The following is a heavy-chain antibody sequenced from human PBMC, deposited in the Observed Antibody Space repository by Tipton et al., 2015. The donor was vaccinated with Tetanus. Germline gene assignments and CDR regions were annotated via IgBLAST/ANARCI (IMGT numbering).Heavy chain of an antibody. CDR3: ASSSALDY. CDR2: VSSTSSYI. V-gene: IGHV3-21*06. CDR1: GFIYSSYT. Sequence: SLRLSCEVSGFIYSSYTMNWVRQAPGKGLEWVASVSSTSSYIYYADSLKGRFTISRDNAKNSLYLQMNNLRAEDTAVYFCASSSALDYWGQGTLVTVSS. J-gene: IGHJ4*02. D-gene: IGHD6-6*01.